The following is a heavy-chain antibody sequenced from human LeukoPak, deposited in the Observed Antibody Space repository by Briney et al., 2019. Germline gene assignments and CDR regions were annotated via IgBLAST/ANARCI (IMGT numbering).Heavy chain of an antibody. V-gene: IGHV4-59*01. D-gene: IGHD3-10*01. CDR1: GGSISSYY. CDR3: AGYGSGRNAFDI. J-gene: IGHJ3*02. Sequence: SETLSLTCTVSGGSISSYYWSWIRQPPGKGLEWIGYIYYSGSTNYNPSLKSRVTISVDTSKKQFSLKLSSVTAADTAVYYCAGYGSGRNAFDIWGQGTMVTVSS. CDR2: IYYSGST.